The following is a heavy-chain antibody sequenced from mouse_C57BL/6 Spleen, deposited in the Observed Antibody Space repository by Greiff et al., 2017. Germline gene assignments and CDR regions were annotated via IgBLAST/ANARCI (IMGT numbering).Heavy chain of an antibody. V-gene: IGHV5-4*01. CDR1: GFTFSSYA. CDR3: ARVRYSNYYYAMDY. J-gene: IGHJ4*01. CDR2: ISDGGSYT. D-gene: IGHD2-5*01. Sequence: EVQLQESGGGLVKPGGSLKLSCAASGFTFSSYAMSWVRQTPEKRLEWVATISDGGSYTYYPDNVKGRFTISRDNAKNNLYLQMSHLKSEDTAMYYCARVRYSNYYYAMDYWGQGTSVTVSS.